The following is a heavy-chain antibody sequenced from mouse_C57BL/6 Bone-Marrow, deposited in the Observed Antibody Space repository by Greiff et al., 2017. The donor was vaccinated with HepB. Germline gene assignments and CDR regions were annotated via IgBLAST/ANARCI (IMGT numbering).Heavy chain of an antibody. CDR2: INSDGGST. CDR3: AREEYYYGSSYDY. CDR1: EYEFPSHD. J-gene: IGHJ2*01. Sequence: EVKVVESGGGLVQPGESLKLSCESNEYEFPSHDMSWVRKTPEKRLELVAAINSDGGSTYYPDTMERRFIISRDNTKKTLYLQMSSLRSEDTALYYCAREEYYYGSSYDYWGQGTTLTVSS. D-gene: IGHD1-1*01. V-gene: IGHV5-2*01.